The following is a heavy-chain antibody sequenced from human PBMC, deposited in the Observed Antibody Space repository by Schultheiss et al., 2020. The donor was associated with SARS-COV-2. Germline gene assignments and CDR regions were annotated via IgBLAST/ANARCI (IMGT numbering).Heavy chain of an antibody. CDR3: AKDRFGYYDSSGDN. D-gene: IGHD3-22*01. CDR1: GFTFSSYG. CDR2: ISSSSDSI. Sequence: GGSLRLSCAASGFTFSSYGMHWVRQAPGKGLEWVSSISSSSDSIYYADSVKGRFTISRDNAKNSLYLQMNSLRAEDTAVYYCAKDRFGYYDSSGDNWGQGTXXXXSS. J-gene: IGHJ4*02. V-gene: IGHV3-48*04.